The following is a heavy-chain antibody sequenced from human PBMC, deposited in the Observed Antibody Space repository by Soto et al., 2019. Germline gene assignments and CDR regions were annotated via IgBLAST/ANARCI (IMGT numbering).Heavy chain of an antibody. CDR2: INPSGGST. CDR1: GYTFTSYY. V-gene: IGHV1-46*01. Sequence: ASVKVSGKASGYTFTSYYMHWVRQAPGQGLEWMGIINPSGGSTSYAQEFQGRVTMTRDTSTSTVYMELSSLRSEDTAVYYCARDYDSSGYYYVNFDYWGQGTLVTVSS. D-gene: IGHD3-22*01. CDR3: ARDYDSSGYYYVNFDY. J-gene: IGHJ4*02.